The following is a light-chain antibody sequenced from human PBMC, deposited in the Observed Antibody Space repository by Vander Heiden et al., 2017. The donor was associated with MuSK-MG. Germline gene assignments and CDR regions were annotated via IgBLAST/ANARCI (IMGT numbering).Light chain of an antibody. Sequence: IVLTQSPATLSLSPGERATLSCRASQSVSGYLAWYQHKPGQAPRLLIYDASNRATGIPARFSGSGSGTDFTLTISRLEPEDFAVYYCQQHSNSWTFGQGTKVEIK. CDR3: QQHSNSWT. J-gene: IGKJ1*01. V-gene: IGKV3-11*01. CDR2: DAS. CDR1: QSVSGY.